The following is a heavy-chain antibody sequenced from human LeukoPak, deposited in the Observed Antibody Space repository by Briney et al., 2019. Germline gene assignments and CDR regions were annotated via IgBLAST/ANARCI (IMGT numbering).Heavy chain of an antibody. CDR3: ARGTGGVFDY. CDR2: IYYSGST. V-gene: IGHV4-59*11. CDR1: GVSISSHY. Sequence: SETLSLTCTVSGVSISSHYWSWIRQPPGKGLEWVGYIYYSGSTNYNPSLKSRVTISVDTSKNQFSLKLSSVTAADTAVYYCARGTGGVFDYWGQGTQVTVSS. J-gene: IGHJ4*02. D-gene: IGHD3-10*01.